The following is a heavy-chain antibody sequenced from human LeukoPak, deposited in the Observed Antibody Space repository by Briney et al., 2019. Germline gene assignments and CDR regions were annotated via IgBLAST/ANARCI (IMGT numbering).Heavy chain of an antibody. D-gene: IGHD3-3*01. CDR2: MNLNSGNT. V-gene: IGHV1-8*01. J-gene: IGHJ6*02. Sequence: ASVKVSCKASGYTFTSYDINWVRQATGQGLEWMGWMNLNSGNTGYAQKFQGRVAMTRNTSISTAYMELSSLRSEDTAVYYCARATTLYDFWSGYSRNNYYYGMDVWGQGTTVTVSS. CDR3: ARATTLYDFWSGYSRNNYYYGMDV. CDR1: GYTFTSYD.